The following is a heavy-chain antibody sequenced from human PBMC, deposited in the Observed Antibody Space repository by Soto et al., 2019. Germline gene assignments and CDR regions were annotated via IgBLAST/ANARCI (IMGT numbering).Heavy chain of an antibody. D-gene: IGHD3-10*02. V-gene: IGHV3-66*01. CDR2: INIGGIT. CDR3: ARASYTMSTNYYLDH. CDR1: GFSVDTNY. Sequence: EVQLVESGGGLVHPGGSLRLSCAASGFSVDTNYLVWVRQAPGKGLEWVSHINIGGITYHADPVRNRFVISRDGSKNTLYLQMNSLRADDTAVYYCARASYTMSTNYYLDHWGQGTPVTVSS. J-gene: IGHJ4*02.